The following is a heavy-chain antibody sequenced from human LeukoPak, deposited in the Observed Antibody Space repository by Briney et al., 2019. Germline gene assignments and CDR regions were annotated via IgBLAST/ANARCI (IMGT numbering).Heavy chain of an antibody. Sequence: PGGSLRLSCAASGFTFSRYWMHWVRQAPGKGLVWVSRINRDGSTTSYADSVKGRFTISRDNAKNALYLQMNSLRAEDTAVYYCARHYYDSSGYYSCDYWGQGTLVIVSS. CDR3: ARHYYDSSGYYSCDY. CDR1: GFTFSRYW. V-gene: IGHV3-74*01. D-gene: IGHD3-22*01. CDR2: INRDGSTT. J-gene: IGHJ4*02.